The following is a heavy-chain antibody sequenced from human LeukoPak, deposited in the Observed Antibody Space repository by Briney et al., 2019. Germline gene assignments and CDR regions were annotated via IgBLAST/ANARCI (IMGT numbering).Heavy chain of an antibody. Sequence: PGGSLRLSCAASGFTFSSYAMSWVRQAPRKGLEWVAVIWYDGSNKYYADSVKGRFTISRDNSKNTLYLQMNSLRAEDTAVYYCALGISGTFDYWGQGTLVAVSS. J-gene: IGHJ4*02. CDR3: ALGISGTFDY. CDR2: IWYDGSNK. CDR1: GFTFSSYA. D-gene: IGHD1-1*01. V-gene: IGHV3-33*08.